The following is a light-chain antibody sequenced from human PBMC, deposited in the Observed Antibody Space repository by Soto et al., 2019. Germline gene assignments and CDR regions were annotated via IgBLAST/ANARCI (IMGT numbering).Light chain of an antibody. CDR1: SSDVGAYDY. CDR3: SSYTSSSTLV. V-gene: IGLV2-14*03. CDR2: DFS. Sequence: QSVLPQPASVSGSPGQSITVSCTGTSSDVGAYDYVSWYQHHPGKAPKLMIYDFSYRPSGVSNRFSGSKSGNTASLTISGLQAEDEADYYCSSYTSSSTLVFGTGTKLTVL. J-gene: IGLJ1*01.